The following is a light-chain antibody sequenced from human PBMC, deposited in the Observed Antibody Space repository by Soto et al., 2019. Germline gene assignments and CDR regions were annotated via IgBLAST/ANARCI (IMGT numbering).Light chain of an antibody. V-gene: IGKV3-11*01. CDR2: DAS. CDR1: QSVSSY. CDR3: KRSSNWALT. Sequence: EIVLTQSPATLSLSPGERATLSCRASQSVSSYLAWYQQKPGQAPRLLIYDASNRAAGVPARFSGSGSGIDFTPTVGSMESEDFVVYDCKRSSNWALTLGGWTKVE. J-gene: IGKJ4*01.